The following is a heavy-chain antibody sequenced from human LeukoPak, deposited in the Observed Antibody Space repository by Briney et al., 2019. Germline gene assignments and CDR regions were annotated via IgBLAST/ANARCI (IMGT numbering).Heavy chain of an antibody. J-gene: IGHJ6*02. CDR3: ARDKGYYDFWSGYSPSDYYYGMDV. Sequence: PGGSLRLSCAASGFTFSSYAMHWVRQAPGKGLEWVAVIWYDGSNKYYADSVKGRFTISRDNSKNTLYLQMNSLRAEDTAVYYCARDKGYYDFWSGYSPSDYYYGMDVWGQGTTVTVSS. CDR2: IWYDGSNK. D-gene: IGHD3-3*01. V-gene: IGHV3-33*08. CDR1: GFTFSSYA.